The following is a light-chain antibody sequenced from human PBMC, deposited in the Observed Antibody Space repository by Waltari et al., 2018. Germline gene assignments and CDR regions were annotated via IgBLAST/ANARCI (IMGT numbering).Light chain of an antibody. CDR3: QQRSNYT. Sequence: EIVLTQSPATLSLSPGERATLSCRASQSVSSYLAWYQQKPGQAPRLLIYDASNRATGIPARFSGSGSGTDFTLTISSLEAEDFAVYYCQQRSNYTFGQGTKLEIK. V-gene: IGKV3-11*01. J-gene: IGKJ2*01. CDR1: QSVSSY. CDR2: DAS.